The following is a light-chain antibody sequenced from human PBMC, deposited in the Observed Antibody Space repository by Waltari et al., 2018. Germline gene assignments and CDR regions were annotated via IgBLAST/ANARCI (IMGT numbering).Light chain of an antibody. J-gene: IGKJ2*01. V-gene: IGKV1-5*03. CDR3: QQYSAYPRS. CDR2: KAS. CDR1: KSISSW. Sequence: IKINQSPSTLSASVGDTVTISCRASKSISSWLAWYQQKPGMAPKVLIYKASTLKDGVPSRFSGSGSDTDFTLTISRLQPEDLATYYCQQYSAYPRSFGQGTKVEI.